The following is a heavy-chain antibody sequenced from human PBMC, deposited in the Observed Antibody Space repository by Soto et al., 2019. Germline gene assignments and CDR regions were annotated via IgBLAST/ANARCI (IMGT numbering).Heavy chain of an antibody. V-gene: IGHV3-48*02. D-gene: IGHD3-22*01. J-gene: IGHJ6*02. CDR2: ISSSSSTI. CDR3: ARDLPTYYYDSSGYNYGMDV. Sequence: GGSLRLSCAASGFTFSSYSMNWVRQAPGKGLEWVSYISSSSSTIYYADSVKGRFTISRDNAKNSLYLQMNSLRDEDTAVYYCARDLPTYYYDSSGYNYGMDVWGQGTTVTVSS. CDR1: GFTFSSYS.